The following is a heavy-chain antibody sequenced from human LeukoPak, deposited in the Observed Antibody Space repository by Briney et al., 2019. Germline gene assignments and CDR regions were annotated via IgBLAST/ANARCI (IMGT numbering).Heavy chain of an antibody. J-gene: IGHJ3*02. CDR2: FSGSGGGT. V-gene: IGHV3-23*01. CDR1: GVTFSSYV. Sequence: GGSLRLSCEASGVTFSSYVMSWVRQAPGKRPEWVSGFSGSGGGTYYADSLTGRFAISRANSKNCLYLQLNSLRAEDTAVYYCVQEGPRGLAFDIWGQGTKVSVSS. CDR3: VQEGPRGLAFDI.